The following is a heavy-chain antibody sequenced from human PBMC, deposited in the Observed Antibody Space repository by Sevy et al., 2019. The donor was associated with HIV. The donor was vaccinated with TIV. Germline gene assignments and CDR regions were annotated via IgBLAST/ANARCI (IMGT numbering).Heavy chain of an antibody. Sequence: GGSLRLSSAASGFTFSSYSMHWVRQAPGKGLEWVSSINSISTYIYYADSVKGRFTISRDNAKNSLYLQMNSLRAEDTAVYYCARGPDYYDSSGYYYQWGQGTLVTVSS. D-gene: IGHD3-22*01. CDR1: GFTFSSYS. CDR3: ARGPDYYDSSGYYYQ. V-gene: IGHV3-21*01. J-gene: IGHJ4*02. CDR2: INSISTYI.